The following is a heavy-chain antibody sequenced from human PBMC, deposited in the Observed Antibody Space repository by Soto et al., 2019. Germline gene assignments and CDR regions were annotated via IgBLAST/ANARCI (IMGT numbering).Heavy chain of an antibody. CDR2: SSNYNDNT. J-gene: IGHJ4*02. Sequence: QVQLXXXXAEVKKPGASVKVSCKASGYTFTSYGISWVRQAPGQGLEWMGWSSNYNDNTNYAQKLQGRVTLTTDTSTNTVYMELRSLRSDDTAMYYCARDRGGYFDYWGQGSLVTVSS. D-gene: IGHD3-16*01. CDR1: GYTFTSYG. CDR3: ARDRGGYFDY. V-gene: IGHV1-18*04.